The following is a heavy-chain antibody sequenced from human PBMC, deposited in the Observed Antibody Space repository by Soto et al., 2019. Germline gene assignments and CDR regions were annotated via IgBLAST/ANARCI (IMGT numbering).Heavy chain of an antibody. CDR1: GFTFSDYY. CDR3: ARDLGVQLWFFDY. V-gene: IGHV3-11*06. CDR2: ISSSSSYT. J-gene: IGHJ4*02. Sequence: QVQLVESGGGLVKPGGSLRLSCAASGFTFSDYYMSWIRQAPGKGLEWVSYISSSSSYTNYADSVKGRFTISRDNAKNSLYLQMNSLRAEDTAVYYCARDLGVQLWFFDYWGQGTLVTVSS. D-gene: IGHD5-18*01.